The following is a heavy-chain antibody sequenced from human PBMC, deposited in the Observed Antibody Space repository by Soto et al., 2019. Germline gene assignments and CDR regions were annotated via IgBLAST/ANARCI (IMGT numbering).Heavy chain of an antibody. CDR3: ARDSDIVVVVASYFQH. CDR1: GYTFTSYG. V-gene: IGHV1-18*01. J-gene: IGHJ1*01. CDR2: ISAYNGNT. Sequence: ASVKVSCKASGYTFTSYGISWVRQAPGQGLEWMGWISAYNGNTNYAQKLQGRVTMTTGTSTSTAYMELRSLRSDDTAVYYCARDSDIVVVVASYFQHWGQGTLVTVSS. D-gene: IGHD2-15*01.